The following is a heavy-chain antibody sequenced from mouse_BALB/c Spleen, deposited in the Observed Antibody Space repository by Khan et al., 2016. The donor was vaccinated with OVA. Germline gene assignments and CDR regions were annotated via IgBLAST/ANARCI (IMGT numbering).Heavy chain of an antibody. CDR1: GFTFSRFG. CDR3: ARDSNFDY. CDR2: ISTGSSSI. J-gene: IGHJ2*01. V-gene: IGHV5-17*02. Sequence: EVELVESGGGLVQPGGSRKLSCAASGFTFSRFGMHWVRQAPEKGLEWVAYISTGSSSIYYADTVQGRFTISRDNPKNTLFLQMTRLRSEDTAMYYCARDSNFDYWGQGTTLTVSS.